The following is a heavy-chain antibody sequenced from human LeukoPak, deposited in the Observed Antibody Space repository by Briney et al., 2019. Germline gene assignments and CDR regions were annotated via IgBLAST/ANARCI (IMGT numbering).Heavy chain of an antibody. V-gene: IGHV4-34*01. D-gene: IGHD6-13*01. Sequence: SETLSLTCAVYGGSFSGYYWSWIRQLPGKGLEWIGEINHSGSTNYNPSLKSRVTISVDTSKNQFSLKLSSVTAADTAVYYCARGPRIAAAGQNYYYYGMDVWGQGTTVTVSS. CDR1: GGSFSGYY. CDR3: ARGPRIAAAGQNYYYYGMDV. CDR2: INHSGST. J-gene: IGHJ6*02.